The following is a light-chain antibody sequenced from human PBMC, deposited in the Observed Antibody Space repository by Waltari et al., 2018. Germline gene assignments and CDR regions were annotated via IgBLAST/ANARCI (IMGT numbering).Light chain of an antibody. Sequence: QSALTPPASVSGSPGQSITISCTGTSSDVGGYNYVSWYQQHPGKATKVMIYDVSKRPSGVSNRFSGSKSGNTASLTISGLQAEDEADYYCSSYTSSSTWVFGGGTKLTVL. CDR1: SSDVGGYNY. CDR3: SSYTSSSTWV. J-gene: IGLJ3*02. V-gene: IGLV2-14*01. CDR2: DVS.